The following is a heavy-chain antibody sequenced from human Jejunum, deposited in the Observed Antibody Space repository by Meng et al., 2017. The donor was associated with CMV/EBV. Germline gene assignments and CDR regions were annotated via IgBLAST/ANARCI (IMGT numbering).Heavy chain of an antibody. V-gene: IGHV3-48*04. D-gene: IGHD1-26*01. CDR3: AKKYSGSFDY. J-gene: IGHJ4*02. Sequence: VASGFNVSRYSMNWVRQDPGKGLAWVSYISGDSGTIYYADSVKGRFTISRDNSKNTLYLQMNSLRAEDTAVYYCAKKYSGSFDYWGQGTLVTVSS. CDR1: GFNVSRYS. CDR2: ISGDSGTI.